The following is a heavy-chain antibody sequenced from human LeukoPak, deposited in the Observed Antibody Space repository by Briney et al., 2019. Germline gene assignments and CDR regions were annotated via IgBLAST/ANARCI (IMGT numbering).Heavy chain of an antibody. CDR2: IRGSGGST. CDR3: AKDDGGSSGWYPDS. D-gene: IGHD6-19*01. Sequence: PGGSLRLSCAASGFTFSTYGMSWVRQAPGKGLEWVSVIRGSGGSTYYADSVKGRFTISRDNSKNTLYLQMDSLRVEDTAVYYCAKDDGGSSGWYPDSWGQGTLVTVSS. CDR1: GFTFSTYG. J-gene: IGHJ4*02. V-gene: IGHV3-23*01.